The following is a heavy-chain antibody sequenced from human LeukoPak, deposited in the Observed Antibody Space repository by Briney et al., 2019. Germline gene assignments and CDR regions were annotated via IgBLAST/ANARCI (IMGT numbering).Heavy chain of an antibody. CDR2: IYSGGST. V-gene: IGHV3-66*01. CDR3: ARSITMVRGVDY. D-gene: IGHD3-10*01. CDR1: GFTVSSNY. J-gene: IGHJ4*02. Sequence: PGGSLRLSCAASGFTVSSNYMSWVRQAPGKGLEWASVIYSGGSTYYADSVKGRFTISRDNSKNTLYLQMNSLRAEDTAVYYCARSITMVRGVDYWGQGTLVTVYS.